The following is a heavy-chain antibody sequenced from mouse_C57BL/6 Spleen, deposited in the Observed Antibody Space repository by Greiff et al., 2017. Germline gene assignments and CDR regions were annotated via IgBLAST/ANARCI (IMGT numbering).Heavy chain of an antibody. CDR3: ARSAAYYSKGDYAMDY. D-gene: IGHD2-5*01. CDR1: GYAFSSYW. V-gene: IGHV1-80*01. J-gene: IGHJ4*01. CDR2: IYPGDGDT. Sequence: QVQLQQSGAELGKPGASVKISCKASGYAFSSYWMNWVKQRPGKGLEWIGQIYPGDGDTNYNGKFKGKATLTADKSSSTAYMQLSSLTSEDSAVYFCARSAAYYSKGDYAMDYWGQGTSVTVSS.